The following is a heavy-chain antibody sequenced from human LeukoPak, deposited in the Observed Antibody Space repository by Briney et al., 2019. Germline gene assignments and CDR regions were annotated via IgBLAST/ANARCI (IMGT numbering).Heavy chain of an antibody. V-gene: IGHV3-74*01. Sequence: GGSLRLSCAASGFTFSTYSMNWVRQAPGKGLEWVSGINSDGSTTSYADSVKGRFTISRDNAKNTLYLQMNSLRAEDTAVYYCARGGYGAHMGWGQGTLVTVSS. D-gene: IGHD4-17*01. CDR2: INSDGSTT. J-gene: IGHJ4*02. CDR1: GFTFSTYS. CDR3: ARGGYGAHMG.